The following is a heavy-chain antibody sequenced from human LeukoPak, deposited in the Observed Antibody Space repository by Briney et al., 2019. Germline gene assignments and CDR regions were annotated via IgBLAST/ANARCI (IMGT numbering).Heavy chain of an antibody. CDR1: GGAISSYY. J-gene: IGHJ6*03. D-gene: IGHD5-12*01. CDR2: IHYSGGT. V-gene: IGHV4-59*01. CDR3: ARTTEGYAGGPGYSYYYYMAV. Sequence: SETLSLTCTVSGGAISSYYWSWVRQPPGKGLEWLGYIHYSGGTRYNPSLTSRVTISVDTSKNQVSLKLRSVTAADTAVYYCARTTEGYAGGPGYSYYYYMAVWGKGTTVTISS.